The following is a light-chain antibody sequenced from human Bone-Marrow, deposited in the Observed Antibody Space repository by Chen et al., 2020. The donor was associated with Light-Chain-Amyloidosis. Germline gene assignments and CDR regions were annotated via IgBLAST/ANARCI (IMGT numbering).Light chain of an antibody. Sequence: QSVLTRPPSVSGAPRQWVTISCPGSRSNIGAGYDVHWYQQLPGTAPKLLIYGNSNRPSGVPDRFSGSKSGTSASLAITGLQAEDEADYYCQSYDSSLSGHVVFGGGTKLTVL. J-gene: IGLJ2*01. V-gene: IGLV1-40*01. CDR3: QSYDSSLSGHVV. CDR1: RSNIGAGYD. CDR2: GNS.